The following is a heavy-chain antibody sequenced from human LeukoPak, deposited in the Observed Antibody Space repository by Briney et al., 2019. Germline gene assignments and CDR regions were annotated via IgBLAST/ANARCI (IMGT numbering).Heavy chain of an antibody. D-gene: IGHD3-22*01. V-gene: IGHV1-2*02. Sequence: ASVKVSCKASGYTFTGYYMHWVRQAPGQGLEWMGWINPNSGGTNYAQKFQGRITMTTDTSITTAYMELSRLRSDDTAVDYCASDRDYYDSSGYCPLDYWGQGTLVTVSS. CDR2: INPNSGGT. CDR1: GYTFTGYY. J-gene: IGHJ4*02. CDR3: ASDRDYYDSSGYCPLDY.